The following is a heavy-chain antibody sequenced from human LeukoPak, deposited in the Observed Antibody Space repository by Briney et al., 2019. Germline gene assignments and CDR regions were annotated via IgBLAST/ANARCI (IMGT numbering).Heavy chain of an antibody. D-gene: IGHD4-23*01. CDR3: ARDGGNSYFDY. Sequence: GGSLRLSCAASGFAVSSNHMNWVRQAPGKGLEWVSVIFNGGSTHYADSVKGRFTISRDNSKNTLYLQMNSLRAEDTAVYYCARDGGNSYFDYWAQGTLVTVSS. CDR2: IFNGGST. CDR1: GFAVSSNH. V-gene: IGHV3-53*01. J-gene: IGHJ4*02.